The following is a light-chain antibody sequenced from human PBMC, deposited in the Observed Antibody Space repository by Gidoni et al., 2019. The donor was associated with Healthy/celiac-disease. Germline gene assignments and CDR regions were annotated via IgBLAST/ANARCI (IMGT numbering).Light chain of an antibody. CDR1: SSDVGGYNY. CDR2: EVS. Sequence: QSALTLPASVSGSPGPSITISCTVTSSDVGGYNYVSWYQQHPGKAPKLMIYEVSNRPSGVSNRFSGSKSGNTASLTISGLQAEDEADYYCSSYTSSSTRVFGGGTKLTVL. J-gene: IGLJ3*02. CDR3: SSYTSSSTRV. V-gene: IGLV2-14*01.